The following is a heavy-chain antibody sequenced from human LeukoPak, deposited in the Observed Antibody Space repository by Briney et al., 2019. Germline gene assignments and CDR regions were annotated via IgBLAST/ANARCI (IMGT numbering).Heavy chain of an antibody. CDR3: ARDPYSSSWYEGYYFDY. V-gene: IGHV1-2*02. CDR1: GYTFTGYY. Sequence: ASVKVSCKASGYTFTGYYMHWVRQAPGQGLEWMGWINPNSGGTNYAQKFQGRVTMTRDTSISTAYMELSRLRSDDTAVYYCARDPYSSSWYEGYYFDYWGQGTLSPSPQ. J-gene: IGHJ4*02. D-gene: IGHD6-13*01. CDR2: INPNSGGT.